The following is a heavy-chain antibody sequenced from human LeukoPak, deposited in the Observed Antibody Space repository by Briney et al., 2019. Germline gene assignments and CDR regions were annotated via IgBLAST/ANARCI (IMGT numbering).Heavy chain of an antibody. CDR1: GFTFSSYE. CDR3: ARESYDILTSLGYFDY. D-gene: IGHD3-9*01. J-gene: IGHJ4*02. CDR2: ISSSGSTI. V-gene: IGHV3-48*03. Sequence: LAGGSLRLSCAASGFTFSSYEMNWVRQAPGKGLEWVSYISSSGSTIYYADSVKGRFTISRDNAKNSLYLQMNSLRAEDTAVYYCARESYDILTSLGYFDYWGQGTLVTVSS.